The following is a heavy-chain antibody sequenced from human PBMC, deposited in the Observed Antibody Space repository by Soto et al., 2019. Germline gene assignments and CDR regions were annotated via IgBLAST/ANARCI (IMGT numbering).Heavy chain of an antibody. V-gene: IGHV4-31*03. CDR2: FYYSGTT. J-gene: IGHJ3*01. D-gene: IGHD3-9*01. CDR3: ARRHDILTGSDSFDV. CDR1: GGAISSEGFY. Sequence: QVQLQESGPGLVKPSQTLSLTCTLSGGAISSEGFYWTWIRQQPGKGLEWIAEFYYSGTTSYNPSLKSRLTISVDTSNNQFSLRLSSVTAADTAMYYCARRHDILTGSDSFDVWGRGTMVTVSS.